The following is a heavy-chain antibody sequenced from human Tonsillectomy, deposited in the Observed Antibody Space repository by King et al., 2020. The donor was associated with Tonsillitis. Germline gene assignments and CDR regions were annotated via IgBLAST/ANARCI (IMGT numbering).Heavy chain of an antibody. V-gene: IGHV3-15*02. CDR3: TTFPPPDDY. J-gene: IGHJ4*02. Sequence: VQLVESGGTLVKPGGSLRSSFAASGFTFSNAWRSWVRQAPGKGLEGIGRIKTKLDGGTADYAATVKGRFTISRDDSKNTLYLEMNSLRTEDTAVYYCTTFPPPDDYWGQGTLVTVSS. CDR1: GFTFSNAW. CDR2: IKTKLDGGTA.